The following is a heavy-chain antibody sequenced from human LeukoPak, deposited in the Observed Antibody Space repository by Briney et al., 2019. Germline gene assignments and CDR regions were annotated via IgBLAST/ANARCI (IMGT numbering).Heavy chain of an antibody. V-gene: IGHV4-34*01. J-gene: IGHJ3*02. Sequence: PSETLSLTCAVYGGSFSGYYWSWIRRPPGKGLEWIGEINHSGSTNYNPSLKSRVTISVDTSKNQFSLKLSSVTAADTAVYYCASPGSPNAFDIWGQGTMVTVSS. D-gene: IGHD3-10*01. CDR2: INHSGST. CDR1: GGSFSGYY. CDR3: ASPGSPNAFDI.